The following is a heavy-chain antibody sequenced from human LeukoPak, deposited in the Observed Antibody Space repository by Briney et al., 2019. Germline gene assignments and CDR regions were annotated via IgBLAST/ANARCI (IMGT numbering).Heavy chain of an antibody. CDR1: GFHLSNYA. J-gene: IGHJ4*02. V-gene: IGHV3-23*01. CDR2: LSSRGDSP. Sequence: GGPLRLSCAAPGFHLSNYAMRWVRPVPGRGVEWVSTLSSRGDSPYAADAVKGRFTISRDNSKNSLYLQLNSVRAEDTAVYYCAKGPRPDITVAHTVEKWGQGTLVTVSS. CDR3: AKGPRPDITVAHTVEK. D-gene: IGHD6-19*01.